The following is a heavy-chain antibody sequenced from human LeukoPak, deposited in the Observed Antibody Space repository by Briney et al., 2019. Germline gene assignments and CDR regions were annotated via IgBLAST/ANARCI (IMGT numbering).Heavy chain of an antibody. CDR3: AREVYGGNQDAFDI. Sequence: GGSLRLSCAASGFTFSSHWMHWVRQAPGKGLVWVSRINSDGSSISYADSVKGRFTISRENAKNSLYLQMDSLRPEDTAVYYCAREVYGGNQDAFDIWGQGTMVSVSS. CDR1: GFTFSSHW. V-gene: IGHV3-74*01. CDR2: INSDGSSI. J-gene: IGHJ3*02. D-gene: IGHD4-23*01.